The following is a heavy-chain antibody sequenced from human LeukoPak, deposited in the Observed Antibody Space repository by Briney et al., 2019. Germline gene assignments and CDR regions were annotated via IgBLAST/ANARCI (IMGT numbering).Heavy chain of an antibody. J-gene: IGHJ4*02. CDR1: GFTFSTYG. D-gene: IGHD2-21*01. CDR3: ARECAGVYCGGDCQPIDY. CDR2: IRYDGSNK. V-gene: IGHV3-30*02. Sequence: PGGSLRLSCAVSGFTFSTYGMHWVRQAPGKGLEWVAFIRYDGSNKYYADSVKGRFTISRDNSKNTLFLQMNSLRAEDTAVYYCARECAGVYCGGDCQPIDYWGQGTLVTVSS.